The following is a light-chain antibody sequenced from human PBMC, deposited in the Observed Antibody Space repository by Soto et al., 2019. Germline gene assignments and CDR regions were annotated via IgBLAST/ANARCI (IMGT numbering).Light chain of an antibody. CDR3: QVWDSSSDHYV. V-gene: IGLV3-21*04. J-gene: IGLJ1*01. CDR2: YDS. CDR1: NIGSKS. Sequence: SYELTQPPSVSVAPGKTARITCGGNNIGSKSVHWYQQKPGQAPLLVIYYDSDRPSGIPERFSGSNSGNTATLTISRVEEGDEADYYCQVWDSSSDHYVFGTGTKLTVL.